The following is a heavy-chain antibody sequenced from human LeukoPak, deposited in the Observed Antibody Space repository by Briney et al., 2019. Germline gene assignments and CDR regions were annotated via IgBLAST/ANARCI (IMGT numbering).Heavy chain of an antibody. CDR2: IYYSGSA. CDR3: TRGLKLPFD. V-gene: IGHV4-39*01. J-gene: IGHJ4*02. CDR1: GGSISRSNYY. Sequence: SETLSLTCTVSGGSISRSNYYWGWLRQSPGKGLEWIGSIYYSGSAYYNPSLKSRVTMSVDTSKNQFSLKLSSMTAADTAVYYCTRGLKLPFDWGQGTLVTVSS.